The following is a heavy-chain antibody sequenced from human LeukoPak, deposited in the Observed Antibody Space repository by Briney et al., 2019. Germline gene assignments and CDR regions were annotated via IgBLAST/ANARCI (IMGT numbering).Heavy chain of an antibody. J-gene: IGHJ5*02. D-gene: IGHD1-26*01. CDR3: ARDREVGRDNAISWFDP. CDR1: GGSISNYC. V-gene: IGHV4-4*07. Sequence: SETLSLTCTVSGGSISNYCWSWFRQPAGNGLEWIGRICATGSSNYNPFLKSRVTMSVDTSKKQFSLKLSSVTAADTAVYYCARDREVGRDNAISWFDPWGQGILVTVSS. CDR2: ICATGSS.